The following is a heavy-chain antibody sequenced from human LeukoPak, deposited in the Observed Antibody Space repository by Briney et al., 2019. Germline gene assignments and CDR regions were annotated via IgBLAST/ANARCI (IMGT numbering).Heavy chain of an antibody. CDR3: ARGLGCSGGSCYHYFDY. D-gene: IGHD2-15*01. V-gene: IGHV4-4*07. Sequence: SETLSLTCTVSGGSISSYYWSWIRQPAVKGLEWIGRIYTSGSTNYNPSLKSRVTMSVDTSKNQFSLKLSSVTAADTAVYYCARGLGCSGGSCYHYFDYWGQGTLVTVSS. CDR2: IYTSGST. CDR1: GGSISSYY. J-gene: IGHJ4*02.